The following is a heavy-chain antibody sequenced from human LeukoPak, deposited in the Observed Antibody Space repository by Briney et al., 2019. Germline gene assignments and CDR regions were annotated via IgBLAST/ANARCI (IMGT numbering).Heavy chain of an antibody. V-gene: IGHV4-31*03. CDR2: IYYSGST. CDR1: GGSISSGGYY. CDR3: ASGPSYYDSFPNEYFQH. D-gene: IGHD3-22*01. Sequence: KTSQTLSLTCTVSGGSISSGGYYWSWIRQHPGKGLEWIGYIYYSGSTYYNPSLKSRVTISVDTSKNQFSLKLSSVTAADTAVYYCASGPSYYDSFPNEYFQHWGQGTLVTVSS. J-gene: IGHJ1*01.